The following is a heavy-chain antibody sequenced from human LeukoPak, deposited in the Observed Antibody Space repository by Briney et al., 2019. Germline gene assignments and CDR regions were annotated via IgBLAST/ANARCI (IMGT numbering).Heavy chain of an antibody. Sequence: QPGRSLRLSCAASGFTFSSYAMSWVRQAPGKGLEWVSAISGSGGSTYYADSVKGRFTISRDNSKNTLYLQMNSLRAEDTAVYYCAKAHYDILTGYDYWGQGTLVTVSS. CDR2: ISGSGGST. V-gene: IGHV3-23*01. CDR3: AKAHYDILTGYDY. D-gene: IGHD3-9*01. CDR1: GFTFSSYA. J-gene: IGHJ4*02.